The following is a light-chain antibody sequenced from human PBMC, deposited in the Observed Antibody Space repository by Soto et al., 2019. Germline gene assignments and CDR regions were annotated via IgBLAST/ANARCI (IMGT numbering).Light chain of an antibody. CDR1: QSVSNN. V-gene: IGKV3-15*01. Sequence: EIVLTQSPGTLSLSPGERATLSCRASQSVSNNYLAWYQQKPGQAPRLLIYGASTRATGISARFSGSGSGTEFTVTISSLQSEDFAVYYCQQYEKWPPSITFGQGTRLEIK. CDR2: GAS. CDR3: QQYEKWPPSIT. J-gene: IGKJ5*01.